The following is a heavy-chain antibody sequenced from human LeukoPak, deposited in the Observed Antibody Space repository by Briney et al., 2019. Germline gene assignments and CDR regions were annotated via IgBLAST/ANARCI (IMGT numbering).Heavy chain of an antibody. CDR3: ARGWGGHGRSWGALDF. D-gene: IGHD3-16*01. Sequence: GGSLRLSCAASGFNFKNYDFHWVRQVAGKRLEWVAGIGTVADTFYPDSVLGRFTISRENAKNSFYLQMNSLRAGDTAVYYCARGWGGHGRSWGALDFWGQGILVTVSS. CDR1: GFNFKNYD. V-gene: IGHV3-13*01. J-gene: IGHJ4*02. CDR2: IGTVADT.